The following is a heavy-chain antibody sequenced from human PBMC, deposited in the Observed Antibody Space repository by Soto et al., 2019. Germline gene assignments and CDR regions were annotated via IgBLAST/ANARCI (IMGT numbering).Heavy chain of an antibody. Sequence: GGSLRLSCAASGFTFSSYAMSWVRQAPGKGLEWVSAISGSGGSTYYADSVKGRFTISRDNSKNTLYLQMNSLRAEDTAVYYCARDMPLGYCSSTSCYAADAFDIWGKGTMVPVS. J-gene: IGHJ3*02. D-gene: IGHD2-2*01. V-gene: IGHV3-23*01. CDR1: GFTFSSYA. CDR3: ARDMPLGYCSSTSCYAADAFDI. CDR2: ISGSGGST.